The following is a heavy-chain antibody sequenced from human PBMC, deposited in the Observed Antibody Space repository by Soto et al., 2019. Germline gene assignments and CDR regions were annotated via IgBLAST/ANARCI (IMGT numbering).Heavy chain of an antibody. CDR2: IYHSGST. Sequence: QLQLQESGSGLVKPSQTLSLTCAVSGGSISSGGYSWSWIRQPPGKGLEWIGYIYHSGSTYYNPSLKGRVTIYVARSKNQFSLKLSSVTAADTAVYYCAAGGGLPRYYWGQGTLVTVSS. CDR3: AAGGGLPRYY. D-gene: IGHD5-12*01. J-gene: IGHJ4*02. V-gene: IGHV4-30-2*01. CDR1: GGSISSGGYS.